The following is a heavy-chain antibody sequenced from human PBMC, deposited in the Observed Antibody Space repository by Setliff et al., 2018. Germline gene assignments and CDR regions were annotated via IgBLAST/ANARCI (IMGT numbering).Heavy chain of an antibody. Sequence: GSLRLSCAASGFTFSDYYWSWIRQTPGKGLEWIGESNHGGSTSDHPSLKSRLTMSVDTSKNQFSLRLTSVTAADTAVYYCARGRMRGSCSGPSCTYDPFDIWGQGTPVTVSS. J-gene: IGHJ3*02. CDR1: GFTFSDYY. CDR3: ARGRMRGSCSGPSCTYDPFDI. V-gene: IGHV4-34*01. CDR2: SNHGGST. D-gene: IGHD2-2*01.